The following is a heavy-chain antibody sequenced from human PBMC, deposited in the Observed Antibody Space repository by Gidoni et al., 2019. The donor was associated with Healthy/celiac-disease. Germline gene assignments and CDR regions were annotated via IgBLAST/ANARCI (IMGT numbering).Heavy chain of an antibody. V-gene: IGHV4-39*01. J-gene: IGHJ3*02. CDR2: IYDSGST. Sequence: QLQLQESGPGLVKPSETLSLTCTVSGGSSSSSSYYWGWIRQPPGKGLEWIGSIYDSGSTYYNPSLKSRVPISVDTSKNQFSLKLSSVTAADTAVYYCARRDSSGLLRGAFDIWGQGTMVTVSS. D-gene: IGHD3-22*01. CDR3: ARRDSSGLLRGAFDI. CDR1: GGSSSSSSYY.